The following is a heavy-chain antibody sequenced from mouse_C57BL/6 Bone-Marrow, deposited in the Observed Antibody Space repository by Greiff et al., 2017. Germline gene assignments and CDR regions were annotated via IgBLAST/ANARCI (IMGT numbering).Heavy chain of an antibody. J-gene: IGHJ1*03. CDR2: SRNKANDYTT. CDR3: ARAATDGYYDWYFDV. V-gene: IGHV7-1*01. CDR1: GFTFSDFY. Sequence: EVNVVESGGGLVQSGRSLRLSCATSGFTFSDFYMEWVRQAPGKGLEWIAASRNKANDYTTEYSASVKGRFIVSRDTSQSILYLQMNALRAEDTAIYYCARAATDGYYDWYFDVWGTGTTVTVSS. D-gene: IGHD2-3*01.